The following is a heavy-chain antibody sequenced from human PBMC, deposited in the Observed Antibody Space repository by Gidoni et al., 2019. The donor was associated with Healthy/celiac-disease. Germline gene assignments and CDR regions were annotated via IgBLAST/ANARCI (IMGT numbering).Heavy chain of an antibody. CDR2: IPTRGST. Sequence: QVPLQESGPGLGKPPETLSRTCTVPVGSISSYYWSWIRQPAGKGLEWIGRIPTRGSTNYIPSLKSRVTMSVDTSQNQFSLKLSSVTAADTAVYYCARGLDMSYPFDYWGQGTLVTVSS. CDR1: VGSISSYY. CDR3: ARGLDMSYPFDY. J-gene: IGHJ4*02. D-gene: IGHD1-26*01. V-gene: IGHV4-4*07.